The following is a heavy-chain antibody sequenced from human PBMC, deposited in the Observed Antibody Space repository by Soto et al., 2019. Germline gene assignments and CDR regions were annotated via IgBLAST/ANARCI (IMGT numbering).Heavy chain of an antibody. CDR1: GGSFSDYY. Sequence: QVQLRQWGAGLLKPSETLSLTCVVFGGSFSDYYWTWIRQSPGKGLEWIGEIYHSGTTSYNPSLKSRLSISIDTSNNQFSLKLSSVTAADTAVYYCARKPIYHFFTGYYTVDYWGQGTLVTVSS. CDR2: IYHSGTT. D-gene: IGHD3-9*01. J-gene: IGHJ4*02. V-gene: IGHV4-34*01. CDR3: ARKPIYHFFTGYYTVDY.